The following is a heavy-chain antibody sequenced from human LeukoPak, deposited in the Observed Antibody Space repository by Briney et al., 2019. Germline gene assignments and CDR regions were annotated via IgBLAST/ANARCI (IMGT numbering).Heavy chain of an antibody. CDR1: GFTFSSYG. Sequence: GGPLRLSCAASGFTFSSYGMSGVRQAPGKGLECVSSISGSGGSTNHADSVKGRFTISRDNSKNTLYLKMNSLRAEDTAVYYCEKVWTAYSDDYFDYWGQGTLVTVSS. V-gene: IGHV3-23*01. J-gene: IGHJ4*02. D-gene: IGHD3/OR15-3a*01. CDR3: EKVWTAYSDDYFDY. CDR2: ISGSGGST.